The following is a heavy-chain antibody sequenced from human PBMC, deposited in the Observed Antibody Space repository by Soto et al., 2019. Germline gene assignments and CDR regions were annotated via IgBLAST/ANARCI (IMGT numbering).Heavy chain of an antibody. Sequence: KFQGRVTITRDTSASTAYMELSSLRSEDTAVYYCAREKFNGAVTTIYFDYWGQGTLVTVSS. CDR3: AREKFNGAVTTIYFDY. V-gene: IGHV1-3*01. J-gene: IGHJ4*02. D-gene: IGHD4-4*01.